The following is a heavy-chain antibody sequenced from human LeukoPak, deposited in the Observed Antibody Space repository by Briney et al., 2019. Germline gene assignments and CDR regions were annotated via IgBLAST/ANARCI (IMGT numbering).Heavy chain of an antibody. J-gene: IGHJ5*02. CDR1: GFTFSSHA. CDR2: ISYDGSNK. Sequence: GGSLRPSCAPSGFTFSSHAMHWVRQAPGKGLEWVAVISYDGSNKYYADSVKGRFTISRDNSKNTLFLQMNSLRAEDTAVYYCAKETPIYPLWFDPWGQGTLVTVSS. CDR3: AKETPIYPLWFDP. V-gene: IGHV3-30-3*01. D-gene: IGHD3-3*02.